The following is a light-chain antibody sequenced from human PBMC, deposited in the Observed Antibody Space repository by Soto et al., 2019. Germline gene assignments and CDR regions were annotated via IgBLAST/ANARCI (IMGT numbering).Light chain of an antibody. CDR2: DTS. CDR3: LLSYSGDWV. CDR1: TGAVTGGNY. J-gene: IGLJ3*02. V-gene: IGLV7-46*01. Sequence: QAVVTQEPSLPWSPGGTFTFPWASTTGAVTGGNYPSWSQQNPGKAPRTLIYDTSNKPSWTPARFSGSLLGGKAALTLSGARPEDEAEYYCLLSYSGDWVFGGGTQLTVL.